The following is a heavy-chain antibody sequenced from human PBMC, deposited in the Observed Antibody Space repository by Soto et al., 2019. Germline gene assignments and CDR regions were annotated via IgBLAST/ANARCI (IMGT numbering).Heavy chain of an antibody. Sequence: SETLSLTCTVSGGSISSSSYYWGRIRQPPGKGLEWIGSIYYSGSTYYNPSLKSRVTISVDTSKNQFSLELSSVTAADTAVYYCARSLTYSSGWNDAFDIWGQGTMVTVSS. CDR2: IYYSGST. CDR3: ARSLTYSSGWNDAFDI. V-gene: IGHV4-39*01. D-gene: IGHD6-19*01. J-gene: IGHJ3*02. CDR1: GGSISSSSYY.